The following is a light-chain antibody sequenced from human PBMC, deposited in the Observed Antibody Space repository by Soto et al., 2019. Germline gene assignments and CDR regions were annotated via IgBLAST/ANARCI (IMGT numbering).Light chain of an antibody. CDR1: SSDVGSYNY. J-gene: IGLJ1*01. V-gene: IGLV2-14*01. CDR2: EVS. CDR3: SSYTPRTTLYV. Sequence: QSVLTQPASVSGSPGHSITISCTGTSSDVGSYNYVSWYQLHPGKAPKLMIYEVSNRPSGVSNRFSGSKSGDTASLTISGLQAEDEADYYCSSYTPRTTLYVFGTGTKATV.